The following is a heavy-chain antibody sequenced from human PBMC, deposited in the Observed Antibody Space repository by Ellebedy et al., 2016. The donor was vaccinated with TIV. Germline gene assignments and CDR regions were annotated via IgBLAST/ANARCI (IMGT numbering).Heavy chain of an antibody. Sequence: SGPTLVKPTQTLTLTCTFSGFSLSTSGMCVSWIRQPPGKALEWLARIDWDDDKYYSTSLKTRLTISKDTSKNQVVLTMTNMDPVDTATYYCAHYTAMVMGYYYGMDVWGQGTTVTVSS. CDR2: IDWDDDK. J-gene: IGHJ6*02. D-gene: IGHD5-18*01. V-gene: IGHV2-70*12. CDR1: GFSLSTSGMC. CDR3: AHYTAMVMGYYYGMDV.